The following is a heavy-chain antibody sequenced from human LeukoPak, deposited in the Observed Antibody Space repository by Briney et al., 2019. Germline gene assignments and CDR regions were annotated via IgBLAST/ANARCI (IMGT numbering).Heavy chain of an antibody. CDR1: GGSISPHY. J-gene: IGHJ4*02. CDR2: IYYKGST. CDR3: AGASVWAATRAAAGNDY. Sequence: SETLSLTCTVSGGSISPHYWSWIRQVPGKGLEWIGYIYYKGSTNYNHSLKSRVTISVDTSKNQFSLRLSSVTTADTAVYYCAGASVWAATRAAAGNDYWGQGTLVTVSS. V-gene: IGHV4-59*11. D-gene: IGHD6-13*01.